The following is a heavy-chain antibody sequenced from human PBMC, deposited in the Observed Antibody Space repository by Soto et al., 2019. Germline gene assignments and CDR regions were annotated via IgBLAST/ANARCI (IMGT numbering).Heavy chain of an antibody. CDR1: GFTFSSYG. CDR2: ISHDGSNK. Sequence: QVQLVESGGGVVQPGGSLRLSCAASGFTFSSYGMHWVRQAPGKGLEWVAVISHDGSNKYYADSVKGRFTFSRDNSKNTRYLQMNSLRAEDTAVYYCAKDGTVFDDWGQGTLVTVSS. V-gene: IGHV3-30*18. J-gene: IGHJ5*02. D-gene: IGHD1-1*01. CDR3: AKDGTVFDD.